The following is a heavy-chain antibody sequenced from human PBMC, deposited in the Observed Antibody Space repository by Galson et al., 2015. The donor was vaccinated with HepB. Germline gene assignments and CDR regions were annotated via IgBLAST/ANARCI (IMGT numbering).Heavy chain of an antibody. CDR3: ARDRFLGGFAY. D-gene: IGHD3-3*01. J-gene: IGHJ4*02. Sequence: TLSLTCTVSRDSISSGSYYWNWIRQPTGKGLEWIGRIFNSGTINYNPSLKSRVTISVDTSKNHFSLNLNSVTAADTAVYYCARDRFLGGFAYWGQGILVTVSS. CDR1: RDSISSGSYY. V-gene: IGHV4-61*02. CDR2: IFNSGTI.